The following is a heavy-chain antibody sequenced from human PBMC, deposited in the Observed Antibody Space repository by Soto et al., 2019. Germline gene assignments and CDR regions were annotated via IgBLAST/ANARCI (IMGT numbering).Heavy chain of an antibody. CDR2: IYYSGST. CDR1: GGSISSGGYY. V-gene: IGHV4-31*03. Sequence: ASETLSLTCTVSGGSISSGGYYWSWIRQHPGKGLEWIGYIYYSGSTYYNPSLKSRVTISVDTSKNQFSLKLSSVTAADTAVYYCARDNAAVVVPAGGMDVWGQGTTVTVSS. CDR3: ARDNAAVVVPAGGMDV. J-gene: IGHJ6*02. D-gene: IGHD2-2*01.